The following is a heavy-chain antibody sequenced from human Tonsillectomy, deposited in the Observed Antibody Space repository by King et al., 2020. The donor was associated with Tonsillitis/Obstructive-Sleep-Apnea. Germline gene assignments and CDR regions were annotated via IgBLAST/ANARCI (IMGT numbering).Heavy chain of an antibody. Sequence: VQLVESGGGLVKPGGSLRLSCAASGFTFSDYYMSWIRQAPGKGLEWVSYISSSSSYTNYADSVKGRFTISRDNAKNSLYLQMNSLRAEETAVYYCARDCRRGDSSGYYPRWYYYYYMDVWGKGTTVTVSS. J-gene: IGHJ6*03. V-gene: IGHV3-11*05. D-gene: IGHD3-22*01. CDR1: GFTFSDYY. CDR3: ARDCRRGDSSGYYPRWYYYYYMDV. CDR2: ISSSSSYT.